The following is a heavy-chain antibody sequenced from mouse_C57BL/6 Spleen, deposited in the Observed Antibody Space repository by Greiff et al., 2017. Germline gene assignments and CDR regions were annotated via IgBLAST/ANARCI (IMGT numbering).Heavy chain of an antibody. CDR1: GYAFTNYL. CDR3: ARDYYGSSSYYFDY. D-gene: IGHD1-1*01. J-gene: IGHJ2*01. Sequence: QVPLQQSGAELVRPGTSVKVSCKASGYAFTNYLIEWVKQRPGQGLEWIGVINPGSGGTNYNEKFKGKTTLTADKSSSTAYMQLSSLTSEDSAVYFCARDYYGSSSYYFDYWGQGTTLTVSS. CDR2: INPGSGGT. V-gene: IGHV1-54*01.